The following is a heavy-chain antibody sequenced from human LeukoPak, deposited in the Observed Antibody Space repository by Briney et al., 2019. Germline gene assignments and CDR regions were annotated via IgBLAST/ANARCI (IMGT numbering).Heavy chain of an antibody. CDR3: VRGDWYFES. CDR2: INQDGTEK. J-gene: IGHJ4*02. CDR1: GFNFGDSR. Sequence: GGSLRLSCAASGFNFGDSRMTWVRQVPAKELEWVANINQDGTEKHFLDSVEGRFTISRDNAKKSLFLQMSSLRSEDTAVYFCVRGDWYFESWGQGTLVTVSA. V-gene: IGHV3-7*04. D-gene: IGHD2-21*01.